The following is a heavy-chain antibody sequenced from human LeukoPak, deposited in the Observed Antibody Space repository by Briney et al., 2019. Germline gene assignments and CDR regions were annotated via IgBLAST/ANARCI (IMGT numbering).Heavy chain of an antibody. CDR1: GGSISSYY. V-gene: IGHV4-4*09. D-gene: IGHD1-26*01. CDR3: ARIVGAIFDY. Sequence: PSETLSLTCTVSGGSISSYYWSWIRQPPGKGLEWIGYIYTSGSTNYNPSLKSRVTISVDTSKNQLSLKLSSVTAADTAVYYCARIVGAIFDYWGQGTLVTVSS. CDR2: IYTSGST. J-gene: IGHJ4*02.